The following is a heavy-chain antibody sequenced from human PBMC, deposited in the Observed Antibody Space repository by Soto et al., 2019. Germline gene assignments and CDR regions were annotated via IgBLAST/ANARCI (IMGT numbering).Heavy chain of an antibody. CDR1: GFSLTTSGVG. D-gene: IGHD3-3*01. J-gene: IGHJ4*02. V-gene: IGHV2-5*02. CDR2: IYWDDDK. CDR3: AHRILRTVFGLVTTTAIYFDF. Sequence: KESGPTVVKPAETLTLTCTFSGFSLTTSGVGVGWIRQSPGKAPEWLALIYWDDDKRYSASLKSRLTITKDTSKNQVVLTMASVDPADTATYYCAHRILRTVFGLVTTTAIYFDFWGQATPVVVSS.